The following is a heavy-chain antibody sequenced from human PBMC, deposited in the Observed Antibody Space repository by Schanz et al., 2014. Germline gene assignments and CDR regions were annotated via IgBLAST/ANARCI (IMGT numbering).Heavy chain of an antibody. Sequence: VQLVESGGGLVKPGDSLRLSCAASGFTFSSYTMKWVRQAPGKGLEWVAFIRYDGSSKYYADSVRGRFTISRDNSKNTLYLQMNSLRTEDTAVYFCAKSYDTSGYSGFDYWGQGTLVTVSS. J-gene: IGHJ4*02. CDR1: GFTFSSYT. V-gene: IGHV3-30*02. D-gene: IGHD3-22*01. CDR3: AKSYDTSGYSGFDY. CDR2: IRYDGSSK.